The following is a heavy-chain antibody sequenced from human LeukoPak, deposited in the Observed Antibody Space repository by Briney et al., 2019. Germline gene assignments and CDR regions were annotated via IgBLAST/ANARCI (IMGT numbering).Heavy chain of an antibody. D-gene: IGHD1/OR15-1a*01. V-gene: IGHV4-59*01. CDR3: ARLNSALRGFDI. J-gene: IGHJ3*02. Sequence: PSETLSLTCSVSDDSIRIYYWNWIRQPPGEGLEWIGYSHHSGSTNYNPSLKSRVTLSVDTSKNWLSLRLTSVTAADTAVYYCARLNSALRGFDIWGQGTTVTVSS. CDR1: DDSIRIYY. CDR2: SHHSGST.